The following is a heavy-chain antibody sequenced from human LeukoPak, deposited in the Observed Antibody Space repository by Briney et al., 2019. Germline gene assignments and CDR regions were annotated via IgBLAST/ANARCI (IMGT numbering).Heavy chain of an antibody. CDR1: GYTFTGYY. CDR2: INPNSGGT. D-gene: IGHD3-22*01. Sequence: ASVKVSCKASGYTFTGYYMHWVRQAPGQGLEWMGWINPNSGGTNYAQKFQGRVTMTRDTSISTAYMERSRLRSDDTAVYYCARDGGLNYYDSSGYFYPGSDYWGQGTLVTVSS. J-gene: IGHJ4*02. V-gene: IGHV1-2*02. CDR3: ARDGGLNYYDSSGYFYPGSDY.